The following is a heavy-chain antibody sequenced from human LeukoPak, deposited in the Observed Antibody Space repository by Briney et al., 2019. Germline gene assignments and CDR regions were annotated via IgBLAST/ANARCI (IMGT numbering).Heavy chain of an antibody. V-gene: IGHV3-7*01. CDR3: AREPGLGYAFDI. CDR2: IKEDGSVQ. Sequence: GGSLRLSCVVSGFTFTSSWMTWVRQAPGKGLEWVANIKEDGSVQHYVDSVKGRFTISGDNAKNSLYLRMNSLRAEDTALYYCAREPGLGYAFDIWGRGTMLTVSS. J-gene: IGHJ3*02. D-gene: IGHD3-10*01. CDR1: GFTFTSSW.